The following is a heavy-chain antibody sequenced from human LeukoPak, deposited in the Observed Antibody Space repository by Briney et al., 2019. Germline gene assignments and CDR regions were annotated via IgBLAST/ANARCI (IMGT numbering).Heavy chain of an antibody. J-gene: IGHJ5*02. CDR2: IYHSGST. V-gene: IGHV4-30-2*01. CDR1: GGSISSGGYY. Sequence: PSETLSLTCTVSGGSISSGGYYWSWIRQPPGKGLEWIGYIYHSGSTYYNPSLKSRVTISVDRSKNQFSLKLSSVTAADTAVYYCARTYSSSSPPWFDPWGQGTLVTVSS. D-gene: IGHD6-6*01. CDR3: ARTYSSSSPPWFDP.